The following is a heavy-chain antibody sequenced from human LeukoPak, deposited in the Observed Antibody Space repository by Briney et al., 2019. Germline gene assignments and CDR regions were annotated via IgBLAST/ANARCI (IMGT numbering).Heavy chain of an antibody. D-gene: IGHD6-19*01. CDR1: GLTFTSYS. CDR2: ISGSGDTT. CDR3: AKVLAVAGRGSGYYYYGMDV. J-gene: IGHJ6*02. Sequence: GSLRLSCAASGLTFTSYSMNWVHQAPGKGLEWVSAISGSGDTTYYADSVKGRFTISRDNSKSTVYLQMNSLRAEDTAVYYCAKVLAVAGRGSGYYYYGMDVWGQGTTVTVSS. V-gene: IGHV3-23*01.